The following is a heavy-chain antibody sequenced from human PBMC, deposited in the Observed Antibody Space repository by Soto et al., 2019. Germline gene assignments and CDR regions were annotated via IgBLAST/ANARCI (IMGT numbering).Heavy chain of an antibody. J-gene: IGHJ4*02. D-gene: IGHD1-1*01. V-gene: IGHV1-18*01. CDR2: ISAHNGNX. CDR1: GYAFTTYG. Sequence: QVHLVQSGAEVKKPGASVKVSCQASGYAFTTYGITWVRQAPGQGLEWMGWISAHNGNXXXXQKLQGRVTVTRDTXXXXXXXXLRXLRSDDXXVYYCARGRYGDYWGQGALVTVSS. CDR3: ARGRYGDY.